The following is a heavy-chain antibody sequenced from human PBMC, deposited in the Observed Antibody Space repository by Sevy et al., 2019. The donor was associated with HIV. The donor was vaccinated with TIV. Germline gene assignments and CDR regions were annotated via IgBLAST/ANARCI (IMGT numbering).Heavy chain of an antibody. CDR2: ISNSGANT. CDR3: AKEWTLISDSHGEFDY. Sequence: GGSLRLSCAASGFTFTNYGMHWVRQAPGKGLEWVSGISNSGANTYYADSVRGRFTVSRDNSKNTVYLQLNSLRAEDTAIYYCAKEWTLISDSHGEFDYWGQGTLVTVSS. D-gene: IGHD2-21*02. V-gene: IGHV3-23*01. CDR1: GFTFTNYG. J-gene: IGHJ4*02.